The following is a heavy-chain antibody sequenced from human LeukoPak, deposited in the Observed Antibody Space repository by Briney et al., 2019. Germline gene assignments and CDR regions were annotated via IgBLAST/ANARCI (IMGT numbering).Heavy chain of an antibody. CDR2: IYHSGST. CDR1: GGSISSGGYY. D-gene: IGHD3-10*01. J-gene: IGHJ2*01. Sequence: SQTLSLTCTVSGGSISSGGYYWSWIRQPPGKGLEWIGYIYHSGSTYYNPSLKSRVTISVDRSKNQFSLKLSSVAAADTAVYYCARRRARGRYFDLWGRGTLVTVSS. V-gene: IGHV4-30-2*01. CDR3: ARRRARGRYFDL.